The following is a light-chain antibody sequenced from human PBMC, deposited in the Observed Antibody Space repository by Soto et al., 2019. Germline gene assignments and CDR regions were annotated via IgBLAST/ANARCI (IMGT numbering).Light chain of an antibody. Sequence: QSVLTQPPAVSGSPGQRFTISCTGSSSNIGSGYDVHWYQQLPGTAPKLLIYHNSNRPSGVPDRFSGSKSGTSASLAITGLQDEDVADDYSQSSVSSLSGSTVSGTGTKRTFL. CDR3: QSSVSSLSGSTV. CDR2: HNS. CDR1: SSNIGSGYD. J-gene: IGLJ1*01. V-gene: IGLV1-40*01.